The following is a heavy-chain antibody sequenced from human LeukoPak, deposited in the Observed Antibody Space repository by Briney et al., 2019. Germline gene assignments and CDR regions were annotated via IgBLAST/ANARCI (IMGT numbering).Heavy chain of an antibody. CDR1: GFTFSDYY. Sequence: GGSLRLSFAASGFTFSDYYMSWIRQAPGKGLGLVSYISSSGSTIYYADSVKGRFTISRDNATNSLYLQMNSLRAEDTAVYYCAREGPYYYMDVWGKGTTVTVSS. V-gene: IGHV3-11*01. J-gene: IGHJ6*03. CDR3: AREGPYYYMDV. CDR2: ISSSGSTI.